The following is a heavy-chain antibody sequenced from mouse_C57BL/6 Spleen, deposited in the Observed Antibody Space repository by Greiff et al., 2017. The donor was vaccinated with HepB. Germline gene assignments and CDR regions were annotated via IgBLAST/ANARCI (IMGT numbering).Heavy chain of an antibody. J-gene: IGHJ2*01. CDR1: GYAFSSSW. CDR3: ARGRTTVVANNY. D-gene: IGHD1-1*01. CDR2: IYPGDGDT. Sequence: VQLQQSGPELVKPGASVKISCKASGYAFSSSWMNWVKQRPGKGLEWIGRIYPGDGDTNYNGKFKGKATLTADKSSSTAYMQLSSLTSEDSAVYFCARGRTTVVANNYWGQGTTLTVSS. V-gene: IGHV1-82*01.